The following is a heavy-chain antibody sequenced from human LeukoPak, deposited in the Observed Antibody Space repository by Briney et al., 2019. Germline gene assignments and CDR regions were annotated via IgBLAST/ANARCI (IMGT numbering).Heavy chain of an antibody. CDR3: ARHAYYYDRSGSYEAFDI. J-gene: IGHJ3*02. CDR1: GGSISRYY. Sequence: SETLSLTCTVSGGSISRYYWSWIRQPPGKGLEWIGCMYYCGSTNYKPSLKSRVTISVDTSKNQFSLKLSSVTAADTAVYYCARHAYYYDRSGSYEAFDIWGQGTMVTVSS. D-gene: IGHD3-22*01. CDR2: MYYCGST. V-gene: IGHV4-59*08.